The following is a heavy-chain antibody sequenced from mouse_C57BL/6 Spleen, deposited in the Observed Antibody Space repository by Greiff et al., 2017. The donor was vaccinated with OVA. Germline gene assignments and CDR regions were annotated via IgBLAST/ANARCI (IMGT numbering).Heavy chain of an antibody. V-gene: IGHV1-55*01. CDR3: ASGGTTVVATRAWYFDV. D-gene: IGHD1-1*01. CDR2: IYPGSGST. J-gene: IGHJ1*03. Sequence: QVQLKQPGAELVKPGASVKMSCKASGYTFTSYWITWVKQRPGQGLEWIGDIYPGSGSTNYNEKFKSKATLTVDTSSSTAYMQLSSLTSEDSAVYYGASGGTTVVATRAWYFDVWGTGTTVTVSS. CDR1: GYTFTSYW.